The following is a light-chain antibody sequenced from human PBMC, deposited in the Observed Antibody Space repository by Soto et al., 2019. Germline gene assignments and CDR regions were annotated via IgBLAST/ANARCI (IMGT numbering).Light chain of an antibody. V-gene: IGLV2-14*03. J-gene: IGLJ1*01. Sequence: QLVLTQPASVSGSPGQSITISCTGTSSDIGESNYVSWYQQHPGKAPKLGIYDVSNRPSGVSNRFSGSKSANTAALTISGLQAEDEADYYCSSFRSSSTSYVFGTGTKLTVL. CDR1: SSDIGESNY. CDR3: SSFRSSSTSYV. CDR2: DVS.